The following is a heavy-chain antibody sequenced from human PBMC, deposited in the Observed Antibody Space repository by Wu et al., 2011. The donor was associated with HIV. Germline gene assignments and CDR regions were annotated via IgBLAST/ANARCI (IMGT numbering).Heavy chain of an antibody. D-gene: IGHD2/OR15-2a*01. J-gene: IGHJ6*03. CDR1: GRTFSSYA. CDR3: ARGTTWRYYYMDV. Sequence: QVQLVQSGAEVKKPGSSVKVSCKASGRTFSSYAISWVRQAPGQGLEWMGRIIPIFGTANYAQKFQGRVTMTRNTSISTAYMELSSLRSEDTAVYYCARGTTWRYYYMDVWGKGTTVTVSS. V-gene: IGHV1-69*05. CDR2: IIPIFGTA.